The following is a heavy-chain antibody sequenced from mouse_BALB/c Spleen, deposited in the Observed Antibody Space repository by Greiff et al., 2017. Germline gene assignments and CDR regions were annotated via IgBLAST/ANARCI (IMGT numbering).Heavy chain of an antibody. J-gene: IGHJ3*01. CDR3: ARGATMITTEFAY. Sequence: VQLQQSGPELVKPGASVKISCKASGYTFTDYNMHWVKQSHGKSLEWIGYIYPYDGGTGYNQKFKSKATLTVDNSSSTAYMELRSLTSEDSAVYYCARGATMITTEFAYWGQGTLVTVSA. D-gene: IGHD2-4*01. CDR1: GYTFTDYN. CDR2: IYPYDGGT. V-gene: IGHV1S29*02.